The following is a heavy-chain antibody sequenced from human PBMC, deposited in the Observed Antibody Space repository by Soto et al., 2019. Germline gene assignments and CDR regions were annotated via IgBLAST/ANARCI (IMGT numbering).Heavy chain of an antibody. D-gene: IGHD6-13*01. CDR2: INHSGST. V-gene: IGHV4-34*01. CDR3: AREGTAPAGQDY. J-gene: IGHJ4*02. Sequence: PSETLSITCAVYGGSFSGYYWSWIRQPPGKGLEWIGEINHSGSTNYNPSLKSRVTISVDTSKNQFSLKLSSVTAADTAVYYCAREGTAPAGQDYWGQGTLVTVSS. CDR1: GGSFSGYY.